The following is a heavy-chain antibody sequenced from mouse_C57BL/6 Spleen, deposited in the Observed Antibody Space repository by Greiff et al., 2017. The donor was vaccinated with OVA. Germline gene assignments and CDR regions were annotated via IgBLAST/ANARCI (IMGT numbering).Heavy chain of an antibody. CDR3: ARSGTWGAMDY. CDR1: GYTFTSYW. V-gene: IGHV1-52*01. D-gene: IGHD3-1*01. Sequence: QVQLKQPGAELVRPGSSVKLSCKASGYTFTSYWMHWVKQRPIQGLEWIGNIDPSDSETHYNQKFKDKATLTVDKSSSTAYMQLSSLTSEDSAVYYCARSGTWGAMDYWGQGTSVTVSS. J-gene: IGHJ4*01. CDR2: IDPSDSET.